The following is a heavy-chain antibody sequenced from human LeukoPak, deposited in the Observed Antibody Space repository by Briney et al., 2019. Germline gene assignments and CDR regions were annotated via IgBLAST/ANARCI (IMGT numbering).Heavy chain of an antibody. Sequence: GGSLRLSCAASGFTFSSYGMHRVRQAPGKGLEWVAFIRYDGSNKYYADSVKGRFTISRDNSKNTLYLQMNSLRAEDTAVYYCAKAGGVSLFDYWGQGTLVTVSS. CDR1: GFTFSSYG. CDR3: AKAGGVSLFDY. CDR2: IRYDGSNK. J-gene: IGHJ4*02. D-gene: IGHD1-14*01. V-gene: IGHV3-30*02.